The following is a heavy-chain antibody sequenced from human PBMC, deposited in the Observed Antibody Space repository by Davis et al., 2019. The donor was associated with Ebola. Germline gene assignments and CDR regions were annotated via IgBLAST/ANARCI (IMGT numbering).Heavy chain of an antibody. D-gene: IGHD6-6*01. CDR3: ARDLVVRPFDC. CDR2: ITSSGTK. Sequence: PGGSLRLSCAASGFTLSSYNMNWVRQAPGKGLEWVSHITSSGTKYYADSVKGRFTISRDNAKNSLYLQMNTLRDEDTAVYYCARDLVVRPFDCWGQGTLVTVSS. J-gene: IGHJ4*02. CDR1: GFTLSSYN. V-gene: IGHV3-48*02.